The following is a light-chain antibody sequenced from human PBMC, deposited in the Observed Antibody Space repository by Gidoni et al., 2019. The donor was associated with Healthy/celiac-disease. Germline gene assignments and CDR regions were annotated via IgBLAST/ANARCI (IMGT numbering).Light chain of an antibody. CDR3: QQRSNVGLT. V-gene: IGKV3-11*01. J-gene: IGKJ4*01. CDR2: DAS. Sequence: EIVLTQSPATLSLSPGERATLSCRARQSVSSYLAWYQQKPGQAPRLLIYDASNRATGIPARFSGSGSGTDFTLTISSLEPEDFAVYYCQQRSNVGLTFGGGTKVEIK. CDR1: QSVSSY.